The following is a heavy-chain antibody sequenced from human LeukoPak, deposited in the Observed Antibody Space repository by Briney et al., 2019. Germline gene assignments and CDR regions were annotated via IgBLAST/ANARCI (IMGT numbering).Heavy chain of an antibody. CDR1: GYTFTGYY. Sequence: RASVKVSCKASGYTFTGYYMHWVRQAPGQGLEWMGWINPNSGGTNYAQKFQGRVTMTRDASISTAYMELSRLRSDDTAVYYCARGYYDILTGYLYYMDVWGKGTTVTISS. CDR2: INPNSGGT. CDR3: ARGYYDILTGYLYYMDV. J-gene: IGHJ6*03. V-gene: IGHV1-2*02. D-gene: IGHD3-9*01.